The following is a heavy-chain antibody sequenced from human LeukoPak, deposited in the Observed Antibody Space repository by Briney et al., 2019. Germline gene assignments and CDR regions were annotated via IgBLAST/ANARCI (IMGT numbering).Heavy chain of an antibody. D-gene: IGHD5-24*01. J-gene: IGHJ4*02. CDR2: INPDGSQK. Sequence: GGSLRPSCEASGFTFSGNWMSWVRQAPGKGLEWVASINPDGSQKLYVDSVKGRFTISRDNTKSSLYLQMNSLGAEDTAMYYCAKLLGTATTYDSWGQGTRVTVSS. CDR3: AKLLGTATTYDS. V-gene: IGHV3-7*01. CDR1: GFTFSGNW.